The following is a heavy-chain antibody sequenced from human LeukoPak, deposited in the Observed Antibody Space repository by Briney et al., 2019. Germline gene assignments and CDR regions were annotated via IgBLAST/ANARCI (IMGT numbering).Heavy chain of an antibody. D-gene: IGHD6-13*01. Sequence: SETLSLTCTVSGGSISSYYWSWIRQPPGKGLEWIGYIYYSGSTNYNPSPKSRVTISVDTSKNQFSLKLSSVTAADTAVYYCARSRQQEFHIDYWGQGTLVTVSS. CDR1: GGSISSYY. CDR3: ARSRQQEFHIDY. V-gene: IGHV4-59*08. CDR2: IYYSGST. J-gene: IGHJ4*02.